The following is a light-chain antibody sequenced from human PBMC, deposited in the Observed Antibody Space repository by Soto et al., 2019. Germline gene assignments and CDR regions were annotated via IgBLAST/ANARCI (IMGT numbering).Light chain of an antibody. Sequence: EIVLTQSPGTLSLSPGDGATLSCRASQSVSSGYLAWYQQKPGQAPRLLIYGAYRRAAGIPDRFSGSGSGTDFTLSISRLEPEDFAVYYCQQFATSPRTFGRGTTVEIK. CDR3: QQFATSPRT. CDR1: QSVSSGY. J-gene: IGKJ1*01. CDR2: GAY. V-gene: IGKV3-20*01.